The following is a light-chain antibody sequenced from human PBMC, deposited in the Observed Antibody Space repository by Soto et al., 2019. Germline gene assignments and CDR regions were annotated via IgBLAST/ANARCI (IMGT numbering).Light chain of an antibody. Sequence: DIQVTQFPSSLSASLGDRITITCRASQAIGNYLAWYQQKPGEVPKLLIYAASTLQSGVPSRFSGSRSGTDFTLTVSSXQPEDVATYICQKYNSAPLTFGPGTKVDIK. J-gene: IGKJ3*01. V-gene: IGKV1-27*01. CDR1: QAIGNY. CDR2: AAS. CDR3: QKYNSAPLT.